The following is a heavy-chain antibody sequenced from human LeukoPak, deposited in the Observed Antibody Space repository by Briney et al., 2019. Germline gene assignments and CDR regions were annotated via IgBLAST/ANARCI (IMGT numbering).Heavy chain of an antibody. V-gene: IGHV3-53*01. Sequence: ETLSLTCTVSGDSIRSNNYYWGWICQPPGKGLEWVSVIYSGGSTYYADSVKGRFTISRDNSKNTLYLQMNSLRAEDTAVYYCAKAGRAVAEPSDYWGQGTLVTVSS. J-gene: IGHJ4*02. D-gene: IGHD6-19*01. CDR3: AKAGRAVAEPSDY. CDR1: GDSIRSNNYY. CDR2: IYSGGST.